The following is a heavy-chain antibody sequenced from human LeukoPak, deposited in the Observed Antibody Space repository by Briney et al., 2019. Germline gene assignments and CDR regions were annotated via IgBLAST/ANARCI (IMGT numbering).Heavy chain of an antibody. D-gene: IGHD3-22*01. CDR3: ARALRINYYDSSGAPDDAFDI. Sequence: PSETLSLTCTVSGGSISSGDYYWRWLRQPPGKGLEWIGYIYYSGSTYYNPSLKSRVTISVDTSKNQFSLKLSSVTAADTAVYYCARALRINYYDSSGAPDDAFDIWGQGTMVTVSS. CDR2: IYYSGST. V-gene: IGHV4-30-4*01. J-gene: IGHJ3*02. CDR1: GGSISSGDYY.